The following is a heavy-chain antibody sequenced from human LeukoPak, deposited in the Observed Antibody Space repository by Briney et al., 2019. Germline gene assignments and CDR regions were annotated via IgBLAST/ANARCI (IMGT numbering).Heavy chain of an antibody. D-gene: IGHD3-22*01. CDR3: ARDVPENYYDTSGYRPNWFDP. CDR1: GFTFSDYY. Sequence: GGSLRLSCAASGFTFSDYYMSWIRQAPGKGLEWVSYISSSSSYTNSADSVKGRFTISRDNAKNSLYLQMNSLRAEDTAVYYCARDVPENYYDTSGYRPNWFDPWGQGTLVTVSS. V-gene: IGHV3-11*06. CDR2: ISSSSSYT. J-gene: IGHJ5*02.